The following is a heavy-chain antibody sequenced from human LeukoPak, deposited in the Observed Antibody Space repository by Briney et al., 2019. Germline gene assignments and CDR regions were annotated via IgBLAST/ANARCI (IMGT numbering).Heavy chain of an antibody. CDR1: GYTFTSYG. Sequence: ASVKVSCKASGYTFTSYGISWVRQAPGQGLEWMGWISAYNGNTNYAQKLQGRVTMTTDTSTSTAYMELRSLRSDDTAVYYCARDPPYYYDSSGYSSSGAFDIWGQGTMVTVSS. CDR3: ARDPPYYYDSSGYSSSGAFDI. D-gene: IGHD3-22*01. V-gene: IGHV1-18*01. J-gene: IGHJ3*02. CDR2: ISAYNGNT.